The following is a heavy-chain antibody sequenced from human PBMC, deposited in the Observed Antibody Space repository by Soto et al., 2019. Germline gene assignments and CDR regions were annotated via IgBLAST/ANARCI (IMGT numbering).Heavy chain of an antibody. D-gene: IGHD3-22*01. J-gene: IGHJ4*02. CDR3: ARDQYYYDSSGYSPIDY. CDR2: INSDGSST. V-gene: IGHV3-74*01. CDR1: GFTFSSYW. Sequence: GGSLRLSCAASGFTFSSYWTHWVRQAPGKGLVWVSRINSDGSSTSYADSVKGRFTISRDNAKNTLYLQMNSLRAEDTAVYYCARDQYYYDSSGYSPIDYWGQGTLVTVSS.